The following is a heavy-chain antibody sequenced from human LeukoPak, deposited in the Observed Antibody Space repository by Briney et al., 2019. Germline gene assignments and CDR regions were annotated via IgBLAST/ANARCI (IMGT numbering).Heavy chain of an antibody. Sequence: SVKVSCKASGGTFSSYAISWVRQAPGQGLEWMGGIIPIFGTANYAQKFQGRVTITADESTSTAYMELSSLRSEDTAVYYCARGGALRYFEWFSAYWGQGTLVTVSS. V-gene: IGHV1-69*13. CDR1: GGTFSSYA. J-gene: IGHJ4*02. CDR2: IIPIFGTA. D-gene: IGHD3-9*01. CDR3: ARGGALRYFEWFSAY.